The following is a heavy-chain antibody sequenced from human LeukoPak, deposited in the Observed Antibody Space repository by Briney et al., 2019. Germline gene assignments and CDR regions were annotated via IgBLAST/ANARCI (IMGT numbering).Heavy chain of an antibody. D-gene: IGHD3-22*01. CDR2: IIPILGIP. CDR3: ARVSYYDSSGYPEYFHH. J-gene: IGHJ1*01. Sequence: SSVKVSCKASGGTFSSYAINWVRQAPGQGLEWMGRIIPILGIPNYAQKFQGRVTITAERSTSTAYMELSSLRSEDAAVYYCARVSYYDSSGYPEYFHHWGQGTLVTVSS. CDR1: GGTFSSYA. V-gene: IGHV1-69*04.